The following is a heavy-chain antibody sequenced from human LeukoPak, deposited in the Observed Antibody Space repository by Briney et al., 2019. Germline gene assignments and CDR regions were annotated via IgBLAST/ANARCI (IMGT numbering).Heavy chain of an antibody. CDR3: ARGARFFRAVAGTNLGDY. D-gene: IGHD6-19*01. V-gene: IGHV1-2*02. Sequence: PRASVKVSCKASGYTFTGYYMHWVRQAPGQGLEWMGWINPNSGDTNYAQKFQGRVAMTRDTSISTAYMELSRLRSDDTAVYYCARGARFFRAVAGTNLGDYWGQGTLVTVSS. CDR1: GYTFTGYY. J-gene: IGHJ4*02. CDR2: INPNSGDT.